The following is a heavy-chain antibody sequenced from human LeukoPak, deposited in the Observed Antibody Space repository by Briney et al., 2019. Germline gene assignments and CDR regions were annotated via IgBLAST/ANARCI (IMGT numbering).Heavy chain of an antibody. CDR2: IYTSGST. D-gene: IGHD2-15*01. CDR1: GGSISSGSYY. Sequence: PSETLSLTCTVSGGSISSGSYYWSWIRQPAGKGLEWIGRIYTSGSTNYNPSLKSRVTISVDTSKNQFSLKLSSVTAADTAMYYCARDGSSLRYYYMGVWGKGTTVTVSS. CDR3: ARDGSSLRYYYMGV. V-gene: IGHV4-61*02. J-gene: IGHJ6*03.